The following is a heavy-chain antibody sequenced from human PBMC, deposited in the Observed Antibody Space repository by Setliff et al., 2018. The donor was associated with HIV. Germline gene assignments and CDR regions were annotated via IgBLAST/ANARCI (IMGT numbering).Heavy chain of an antibody. Sequence: GGSLRLSCAASGFIFSSYGMHWVRQAPGKGLEWVAFIRYDGSNKYAASVKDRFTVSRDDSKSIAYLQINSLKTEDTAVYYCTRDKGYAFDIWGQGTMVTVSS. D-gene: IGHD5-18*01. CDR3: TRDKGYAFDI. J-gene: IGHJ3*02. CDR1: GFIFSSYG. V-gene: IGHV3-30*02. CDR2: IRYDGSNK.